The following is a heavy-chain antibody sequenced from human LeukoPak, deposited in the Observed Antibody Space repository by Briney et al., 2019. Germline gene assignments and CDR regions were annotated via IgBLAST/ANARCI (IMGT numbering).Heavy chain of an antibody. V-gene: IGHV4-39*07. J-gene: IGHJ6*03. CDR3: ARVGESGGYYYMDV. Sequence: SETLSLTCTVSGGSISSSSYYWGWIRQPPGKGLEWIGEINHSGSTNYNPSLKSRVTISVDTSKNQFSLKLSSVTAADTAVYYCARVGESGGYYYMDVWGKGTTVTVSS. D-gene: IGHD3-16*01. CDR2: INHSGST. CDR1: GGSISSSSYY.